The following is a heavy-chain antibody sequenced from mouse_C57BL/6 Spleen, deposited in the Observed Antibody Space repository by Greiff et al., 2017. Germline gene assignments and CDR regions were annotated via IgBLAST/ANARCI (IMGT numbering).Heavy chain of an antibody. V-gene: IGHV14-4*01. CDR3: TGPYYYGSSYRFDY. Sequence: VQLKESGAELVRPGASVKLSCTASGFNIKDDYMHWVKQRPEQGLEWIGWIDPENGDTEYASKFQGKATITADTSSNTAYLQLSSLTSEDTAFYYCTGPYYYGSSYRFDYWGQGTTLTVSS. D-gene: IGHD1-1*01. J-gene: IGHJ2*01. CDR2: IDPENGDT. CDR1: GFNIKDDY.